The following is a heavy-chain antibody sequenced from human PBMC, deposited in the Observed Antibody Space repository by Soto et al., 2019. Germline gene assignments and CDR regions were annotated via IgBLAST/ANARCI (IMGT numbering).Heavy chain of an antibody. Sequence: ASGKVSCKASGYAFTSYAMHWVRQAPGQRLEWMGWINAGNGNTKYSQKFQGRVTITRDTSASTAYMELSSLRSEDTAGYYCARGTAAAGYYYYYMDVWGKGTTVTVSS. J-gene: IGHJ6*03. D-gene: IGHD6-13*01. V-gene: IGHV1-3*01. CDR2: INAGNGNT. CDR3: ARGTAAAGYYYYYMDV. CDR1: GYAFTSYA.